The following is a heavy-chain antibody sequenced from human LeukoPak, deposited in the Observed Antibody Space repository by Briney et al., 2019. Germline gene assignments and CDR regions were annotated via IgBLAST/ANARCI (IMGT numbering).Heavy chain of an antibody. D-gene: IGHD2-2*01. CDR3: ARRLTQYDCFDP. J-gene: IGHJ5*02. V-gene: IGHV3-53*01. CDR1: GFSVSDNY. CDR2: IFGVGAT. Sequence: GGSLRLSCAASGFSVSDNYMSWVRQAPGKGLEWVSLIFGVGATYYADSVKGRFTISRDISKNTLYVQMNSLRAEDTAVYYCARRLTQYDCFDPWGQGILVTVSS.